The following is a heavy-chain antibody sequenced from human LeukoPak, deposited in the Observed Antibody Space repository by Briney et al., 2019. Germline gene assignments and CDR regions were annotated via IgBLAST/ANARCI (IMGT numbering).Heavy chain of an antibody. D-gene: IGHD4-17*01. J-gene: IGHJ4*02. CDR2: INHSGST. V-gene: IGHV4-34*01. CDR1: GGSFSGYY. CDR3: ARGRFVYGDYLRAFDY. Sequence: PSETLSLTCAVYGGSFSGYYWSWIRQPPGKGLEWIGEINHSGSTNYNPSLKSRVTISVDTSKNQFSLKLTSVTAADTAVYYCARGRFVYGDYLRAFDYWGQGTLVTVSS.